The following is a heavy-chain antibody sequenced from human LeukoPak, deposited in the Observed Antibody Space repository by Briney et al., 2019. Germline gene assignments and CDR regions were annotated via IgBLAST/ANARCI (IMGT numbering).Heavy chain of an antibody. CDR2: IYYTGST. CDR1: GGSINNYY. V-gene: IGHV4-59*12. Sequence: SETLSLTCTVSGGSINNYYWSWVRQPPGAGLEWLAYIYYTGSTNYNPSLKTRLTISVDTSKNQFSLKLSSVTAADTAVYYCARGRMYYDFWSGYMRNWFDPWGQGTLVTVSS. CDR3: ARGRMYYDFWSGYMRNWFDP. D-gene: IGHD3-3*01. J-gene: IGHJ5*02.